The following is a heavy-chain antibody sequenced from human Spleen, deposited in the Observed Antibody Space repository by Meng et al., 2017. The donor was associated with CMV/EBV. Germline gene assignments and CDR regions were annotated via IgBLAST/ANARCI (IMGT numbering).Heavy chain of an antibody. J-gene: IGHJ4*02. CDR3: AKEAGKVARSIIAARADF. CDR1: GFTFSSYA. V-gene: IGHV3-23*01. Sequence: GESLKISCSASGFTFSSYAMSWVRQAPGKGLEWVSAISGSGGDTYHADSVKGRFTIFRDNSKNTLYLQMNSLRAEDTAVYYCAKEAGKVARSIIAARADFWGQGTLVTVSS. CDR2: ISGSGGDT. D-gene: IGHD6-6*01.